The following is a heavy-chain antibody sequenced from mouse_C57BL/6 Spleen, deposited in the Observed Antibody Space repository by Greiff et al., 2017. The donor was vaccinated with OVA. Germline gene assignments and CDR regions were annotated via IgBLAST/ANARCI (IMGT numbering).Heavy chain of an antibody. J-gene: IGHJ3*01. V-gene: IGHV1-55*01. CDR3: ARRNYYGSSGWFAY. D-gene: IGHD1-1*01. Sequence: VKLQQPGAELVKPGASVKMSCKASGYTFTSYWITWVKQRPGQGLEWIGDIYPGSGSTNYNEKFKSKATLTVDTSSSTAYMQLSSLTSEDSAVYYCARRNYYGSSGWFAYWGQGTLVTVSA. CDR2: IYPGSGST. CDR1: GYTFTSYW.